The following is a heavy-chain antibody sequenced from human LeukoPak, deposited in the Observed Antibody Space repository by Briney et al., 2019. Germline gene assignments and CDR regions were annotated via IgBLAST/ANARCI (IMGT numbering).Heavy chain of an antibody. J-gene: IGHJ3*02. D-gene: IGHD6-19*01. V-gene: IGHV3-48*01. CDR2: ISSSSSTI. CDR3: ARPQSSGRYNDAFDI. Sequence: GFLRLSCAASGFTFSSYSMNWVRQAPGKGLEWVSYISSSSSTIYYADSVKGRFTISRDSAKNSLYLQMNSLRAEDTAVYYCARPQSSGRYNDAFDIWGQGTMVTVSS. CDR1: GFTFSSYS.